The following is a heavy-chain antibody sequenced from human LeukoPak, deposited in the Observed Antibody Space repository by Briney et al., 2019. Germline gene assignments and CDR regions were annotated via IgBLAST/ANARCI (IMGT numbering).Heavy chain of an antibody. CDR2: ISAYNGNT. D-gene: IGHD2-2*01. CDR3: ARGGDIVVVPANGGLDV. J-gene: IGHJ6*04. V-gene: IGHV1-18*01. CDR1: GYTFTSYG. Sequence: ASVKVSCKASGYTFTSYGISWVRQAPGQGLERMGWISAYNGNTNYAQKLQGRVTMTTDTSTSTAYMELRSLRSDDTAVYYCARGGDIVVVPANGGLDVWGKGTTVTVSS.